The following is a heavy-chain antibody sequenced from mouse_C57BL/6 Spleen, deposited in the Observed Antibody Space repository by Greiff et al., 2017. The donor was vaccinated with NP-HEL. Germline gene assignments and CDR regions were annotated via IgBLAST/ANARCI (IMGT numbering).Heavy chain of an antibody. J-gene: IGHJ4*01. CDR2: IRNKANGYTT. V-gene: IGHV7-3*01. D-gene: IGHD4-1*01. CDR1: GFTFTDYY. Sequence: EVHLVESGGGLVQPGGSLSLSCAASGFTFTDYYMSWVRQPPGKALEWLGFIRNKANGYTTEYSASVKGRFTISRDNSQSILYLQMNALRAEDSATYYCASLLTSAMDYWGQGTSVTVSS. CDR3: ASLLTSAMDY.